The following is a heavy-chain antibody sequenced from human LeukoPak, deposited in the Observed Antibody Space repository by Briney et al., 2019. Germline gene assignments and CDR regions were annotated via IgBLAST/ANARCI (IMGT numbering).Heavy chain of an antibody. J-gene: IGHJ4*02. V-gene: IGHV3-23*01. CDR3: AKGGHDFNPFYW. D-gene: IGHD2-21*02. CDR1: GLTFSTYA. Sequence: GGSLRLSCAASGLTFSTYAMGWVRQPPGKGLEWVSSIKGGGGDPFYADSVKGRFTISRDNSKNTLFLQLNSLRAEDSAVYYCAKGGHDFNPFYWWGQGTLVTVSS. CDR2: IKGGGGDP.